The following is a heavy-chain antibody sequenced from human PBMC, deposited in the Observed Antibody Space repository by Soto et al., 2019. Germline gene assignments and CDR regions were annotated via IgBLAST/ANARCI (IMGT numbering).Heavy chain of an antibody. J-gene: IGHJ6*02. CDR2: ISSSGSTI. CDR3: ARERIRLYYYHGMDV. CDR1: GFTFSSYE. Sequence: PGGSLRLSCAASGFTFSSYEMNWVRQAPGKGLEWVSYISSSGSTIYYADSVKGRFTISRDNAKNSLYLQMNSLRAEDTAVYYCARERIRLYYYHGMDVWGQGTTVTVSS. V-gene: IGHV3-48*03. D-gene: IGHD3-16*01.